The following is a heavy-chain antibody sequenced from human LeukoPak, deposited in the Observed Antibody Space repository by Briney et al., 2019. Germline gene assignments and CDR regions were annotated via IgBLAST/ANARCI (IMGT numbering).Heavy chain of an antibody. CDR1: GFTFSSYW. CDR2: IKQDGSEK. CDR3: ARVMSASVWRTYGSYYYYYYMDV. V-gene: IGHV3-7*01. D-gene: IGHD3-16*01. J-gene: IGHJ6*03. Sequence: GGSLRLSCAASGFTFSSYWMTWVRQAPGKGLEWVANIKQDGSEKYSVDSVKGRFTISRDNAKNSLYMQMNSLRAEDTAVYYCARVMSASVWRTYGSYYYYYYMDVWGKRTTVTVSS.